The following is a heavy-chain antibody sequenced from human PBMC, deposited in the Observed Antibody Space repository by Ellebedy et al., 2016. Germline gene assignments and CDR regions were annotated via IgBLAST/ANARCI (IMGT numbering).Heavy chain of an antibody. CDR3: AREGCSSDVCNRGYYYGMDV. V-gene: IGHV1-3*01. D-gene: IGHD2-8*01. CDR2: INAGNGNT. Sequence: GGSLRLSCAASGSTFTSYALHWVRLAPGQRLEWMGWINAGNGNTKYSQKFQGRVTITRDTSASTAYMELSSLRSEDTAVYYCAREGCSSDVCNRGYYYGMDVWGQGTTVTVSS. J-gene: IGHJ6*02. CDR1: GSTFTSYA.